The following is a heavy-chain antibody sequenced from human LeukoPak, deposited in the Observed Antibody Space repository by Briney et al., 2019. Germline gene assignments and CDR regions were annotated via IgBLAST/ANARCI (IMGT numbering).Heavy chain of an antibody. J-gene: IGHJ4*02. CDR2: IYHSGST. D-gene: IGHD5/OR15-5a*01. V-gene: IGHV4-38-2*01. CDR1: GYSISSGYY. Sequence: SETLSLTCAVSGYSISSGYYWGWIRQPPGKGLEWIGSIYHSGSTYYNPSLKSRVTISVDMSKNQFSLKLSSVTAADTAVYYCASKLSTDFDYWGQGTLVTVSS. CDR3: ASKLSTDFDY.